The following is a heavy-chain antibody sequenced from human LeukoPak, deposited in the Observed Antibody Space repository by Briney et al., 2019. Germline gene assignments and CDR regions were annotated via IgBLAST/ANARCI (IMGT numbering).Heavy chain of an antibody. CDR2: IYYSGST. D-gene: IGHD3-10*01. V-gene: IGHV4-30-4*01. CDR3: ARIQYGSGSNYFDY. J-gene: IGHJ4*02. CDR1: GGPISSGDYY. Sequence: PSETLSLTCTVSGGPISSGDYYWSWIRQPPGKGLEWIGYIYYSGSTYYNPSLKSRVTISVDTSKNQFSLKLSSVTAADTAVYYCARIQYGSGSNYFDYWGQGTLVTVSS.